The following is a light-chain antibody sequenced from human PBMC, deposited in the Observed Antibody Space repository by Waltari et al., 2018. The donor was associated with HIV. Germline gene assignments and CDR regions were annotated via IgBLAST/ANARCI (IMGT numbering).Light chain of an antibody. CDR1: SSDVGGSNY. CDR2: GFT. V-gene: IGLV2-8*01. CDR3: SSYADNNKVL. Sequence: QSALTQPPSASGSPGQSVSIACTGTSSDVGGSNYVSWYQQHPGKTPKLMIYGFTERPSGVPARFFGSKSGNTAFLTVSGLQAEDEADYYCSSYADNNKVLVGVGTKMTVL. J-gene: IGLJ2*01.